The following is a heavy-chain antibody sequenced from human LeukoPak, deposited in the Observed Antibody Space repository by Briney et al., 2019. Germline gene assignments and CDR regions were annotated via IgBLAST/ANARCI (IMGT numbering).Heavy chain of an antibody. D-gene: IGHD2-2*01. CDR2: IYTSGST. CDR3: ARDALYCSSTSCYVKAVDY. Sequence: SETLSLTCTVSGGSISSYYWSWIRQPAGKGLEWIGRIYTSGSTNYNPSLKSRVTMSVDTSKKQFSLKLSSVTAADTAVYYCARDALYCSSTSCYVKAVDYWGQGTLVTVSS. J-gene: IGHJ4*02. CDR1: GGSISSYY. V-gene: IGHV4-4*07.